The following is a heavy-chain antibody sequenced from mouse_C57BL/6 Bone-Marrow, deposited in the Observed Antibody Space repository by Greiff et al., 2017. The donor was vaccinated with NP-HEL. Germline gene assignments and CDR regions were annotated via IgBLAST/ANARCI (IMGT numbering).Heavy chain of an antibody. CDR2: IDPSDSYT. J-gene: IGHJ3*01. D-gene: IGHD3-2*02. V-gene: IGHV1-59*01. Sequence: QVQLQQPGAELVRPGTSVKLSCKASGYTFTSYWMHWVKQRPGQGLEWIGVIDPSDSYTNYNQKFKGKATLTVDTSSSTAYMQLSSLTSGDSAVYYCAREGHGSSGYPYWGQGTLVTVSA. CDR1: GYTFTSYW. CDR3: AREGHGSSGYPY.